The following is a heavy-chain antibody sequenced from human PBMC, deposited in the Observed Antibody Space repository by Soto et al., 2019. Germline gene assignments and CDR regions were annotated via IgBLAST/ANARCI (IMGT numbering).Heavy chain of an antibody. CDR1: GGSFSGSY. CDR2: INHSGST. CDR3: ARGGAGAGGWFDP. Sequence: QVQLQQWGAGLLKPSETLSLTCAVYGGSFSGSYGGWIRRPPGKGLEWIGEINHSGSTNYNPSLKSRVTISVDMSKNQFSLKLSSVTAADTAVYYCARGGAGAGGWFDPWGQGTLVTVSS. V-gene: IGHV4-34*01. J-gene: IGHJ5*02. D-gene: IGHD6-19*01.